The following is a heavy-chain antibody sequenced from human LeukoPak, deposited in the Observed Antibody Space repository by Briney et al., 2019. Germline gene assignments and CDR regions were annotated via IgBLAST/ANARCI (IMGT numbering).Heavy chain of an antibody. V-gene: IGHV3-23*01. D-gene: IGHD3-22*01. J-gene: IGHJ4*02. CDR2: LSGSGGST. Sequence: GVSLRLSCAASGFTFSSYAMSWVRQAPGKGLEWVSTLSGSGGSTYYADSVKGRFTISRDNSKNTLYLQMNSLRAEDTAVYYCAKGSYYYDSSGYYKLYYFDYWGQGTLVTVSS. CDR3: AKGSYYYDSSGYYKLYYFDY. CDR1: GFTFSSYA.